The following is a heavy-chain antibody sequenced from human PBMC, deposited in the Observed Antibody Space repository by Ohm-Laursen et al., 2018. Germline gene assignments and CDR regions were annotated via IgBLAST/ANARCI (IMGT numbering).Heavy chain of an antibody. J-gene: IGHJ4*02. Sequence: SSVKVSCKASGGTFSNYDISWVRQAPGQGLEWMGGIIPIFGTANYAQKFQGRVTITADESTSTAYMELSSLRSEDTAVYYCARDTFGGNSEDDYWGQGTLVTVSS. CDR1: GGTFSNYD. V-gene: IGHV1-69*01. CDR3: ARDTFGGNSEDDY. CDR2: IIPIFGTA. D-gene: IGHD4-23*01.